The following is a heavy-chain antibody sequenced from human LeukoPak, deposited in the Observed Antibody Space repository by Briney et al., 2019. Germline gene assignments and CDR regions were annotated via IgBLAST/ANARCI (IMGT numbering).Heavy chain of an antibody. V-gene: IGHV3-23*01. J-gene: IGHJ4*02. Sequence: GGSLRLSCAASGFTFSSYAMSWVRQAPGKGLEWVSAISGSGGSTYYAGSVKGRFTISRDNSKNTLYLQMNSLRAEDTAVYYCAKAHDFWSGYYDYWGQGTLVTVSS. CDR2: ISGSGGST. D-gene: IGHD3-3*01. CDR3: AKAHDFWSGYYDY. CDR1: GFTFSSYA.